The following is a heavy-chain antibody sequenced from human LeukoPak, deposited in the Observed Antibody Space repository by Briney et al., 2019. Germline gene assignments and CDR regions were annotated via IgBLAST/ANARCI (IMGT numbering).Heavy chain of an antibody. CDR3: AREHIVVVTAIPALYVYMDV. J-gene: IGHJ6*03. D-gene: IGHD2-21*02. Sequence: SETLSLTCTVSGGSISSYYWSWIRQPAGKGLEWIGRIYTSGSTNYNPSLKSRVTMSVDTSKNQFSLKLSSVTAADTAVYYCAREHIVVVTAIPALYVYMDVWGKGTTVTISS. V-gene: IGHV4-4*07. CDR2: IYTSGST. CDR1: GGSISSYY.